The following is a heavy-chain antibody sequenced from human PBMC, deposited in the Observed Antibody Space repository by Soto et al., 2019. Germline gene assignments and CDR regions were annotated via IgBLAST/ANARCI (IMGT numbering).Heavy chain of an antibody. J-gene: IGHJ4*02. V-gene: IGHV1-3*01. Sequence: ASVKVSCKASGYTFTSYAMHWVRQAPGQSLEWMGWINAGNGNTKYSQKFQGRVTITRDTSASTAYMELSSLRSEDTAVYYCARDGRTNYDILTGYYNYWGQGTLVTVSS. CDR3: ARDGRTNYDILTGYYNY. CDR1: GYTFTSYA. CDR2: INAGNGNT. D-gene: IGHD3-9*01.